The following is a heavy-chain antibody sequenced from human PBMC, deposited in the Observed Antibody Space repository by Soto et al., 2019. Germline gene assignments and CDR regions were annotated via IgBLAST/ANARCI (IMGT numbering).Heavy chain of an antibody. V-gene: IGHV3-23*01. D-gene: IGHD4-17*01. Sequence: EVQLLESGGGLVQPGGSLRLSCAASGFTFSSYAMSWVRQAPGKGLEWVSAISGSGGSTYYADSVKGRFTISRDNSKNTLYLQMNSLRAEDTAVYYCAKKPAQTVTSSRGFYMDVWGKGTTVTVSS. CDR1: GFTFSSYA. CDR2: ISGSGGST. J-gene: IGHJ6*03. CDR3: AKKPAQTVTSSRGFYMDV.